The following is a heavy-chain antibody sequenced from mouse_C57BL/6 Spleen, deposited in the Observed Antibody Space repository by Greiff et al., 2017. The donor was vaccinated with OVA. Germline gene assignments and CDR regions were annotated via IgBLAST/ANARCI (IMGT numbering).Heavy chain of an antibody. CDR1: GFTFSDYG. D-gene: IGHD2-3*01. CDR2: ISSGSSNI. CDR3: ARPLIYDGYCWFAY. Sequence: EVQLVESGGGLVKPGGSLKLSCAASGFTFSDYGMHWARQAPEKGLEWVAYISSGSSNIYYADTVKGRYTISKDNAKNTLFMQMTSLRSEDTAIYYCARPLIYDGYCWFAYWGQGTLVTVSA. J-gene: IGHJ3*01. V-gene: IGHV5-17*01.